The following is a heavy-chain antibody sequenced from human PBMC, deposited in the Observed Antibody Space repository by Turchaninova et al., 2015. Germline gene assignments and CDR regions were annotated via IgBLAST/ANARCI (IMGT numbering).Heavy chain of an antibody. Sequence: QVQLVESGGGVVQPGRSLSLSCAAYGFTFSTYGMHWVRQAPGTGLGWGAVIWYDGNITYYGNSVEGRFNSARYSSKNTLDLQMNGLRAEGTAVYYCARGRVSWGFGGLDDWGQGTLVTVSS. CDR1: GFTFSTYG. D-gene: IGHD7-27*01. V-gene: IGHV3-33*01. CDR2: IWYDGNIT. CDR3: ARGRVSWGFGGLDD. J-gene: IGHJ4*02.